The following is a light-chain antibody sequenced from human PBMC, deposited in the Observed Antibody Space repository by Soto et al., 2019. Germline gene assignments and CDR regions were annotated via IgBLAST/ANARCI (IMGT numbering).Light chain of an antibody. CDR1: NNDVGGCDF. CDR3: CSHSTSIAWV. Sequence: QSVLTQSASVSGSPGQSITISCTGTNNDVGGCDFVSWYQQHPGRAPKLLIHQVTIRLSGISSRFSGSKSGNTASLTITGLQPEDEAMYFCCSHSTSIAWVFGGGTQLTVL. J-gene: IGLJ3*02. V-gene: IGLV2-14*01. CDR2: QVT.